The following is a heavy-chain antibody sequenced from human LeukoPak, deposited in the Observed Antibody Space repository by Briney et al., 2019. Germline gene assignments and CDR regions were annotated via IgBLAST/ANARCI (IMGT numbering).Heavy chain of an antibody. D-gene: IGHD2-2*01. Sequence: SETLSLTCTVSGGSISSYYRSWIRQPPGKGLEWIGYIYYSGSTNYNPSLKSRVTISVDTSKNQFSLKLSSVTAADTAVYYCARGHCSSTSCYDAFDIWGQGTMVTVSS. J-gene: IGHJ3*02. CDR1: GGSISSYY. CDR3: ARGHCSSTSCYDAFDI. CDR2: IYYSGST. V-gene: IGHV4-59*01.